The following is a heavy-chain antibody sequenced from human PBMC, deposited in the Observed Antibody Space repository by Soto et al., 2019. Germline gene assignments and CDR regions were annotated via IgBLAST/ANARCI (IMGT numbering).Heavy chain of an antibody. D-gene: IGHD2-15*01. V-gene: IGHV4-39*01. Sequence: SETLSLTCTVSGGSIISNSYCCCWIGQGPGIGLEWIGAIYYSGSTYYNPSLKSRVTISIDTSKSQFSLKLTSVTAADTAVYYCARYRDTYNSGSSFDSWGQGTLVTVSS. CDR3: ARYRDTYNSGSSFDS. CDR1: GGSIISNSYC. CDR2: IYYSGST. J-gene: IGHJ5*01.